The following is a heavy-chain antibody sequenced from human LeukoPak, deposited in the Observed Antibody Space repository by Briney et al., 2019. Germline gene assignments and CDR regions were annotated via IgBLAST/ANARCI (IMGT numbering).Heavy chain of an antibody. CDR3: ARFYYDFWSGYHDAFDI. J-gene: IGHJ3*02. D-gene: IGHD3-3*01. CDR2: INHSGST. Sequence: SETLSLTCAVYGGSFSGYYWSWLRQPPGKGLEWIGEINHSGSTNYNPSLKSRVTISVDTSKNQFSLKLSSVTAADTAVYYCARFYYDFWSGYHDAFDIWGQGTMVTVSS. V-gene: IGHV4-34*01. CDR1: GGSFSGYY.